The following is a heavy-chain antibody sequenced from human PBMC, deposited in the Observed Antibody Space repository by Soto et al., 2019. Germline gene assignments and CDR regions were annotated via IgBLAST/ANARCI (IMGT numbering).Heavy chain of an antibody. J-gene: IGHJ5*02. CDR1: GGSLNSDNFF. CDR3: ARGSDPTGWFAP. CDR2: VYSIGST. D-gene: IGHD3-10*01. V-gene: IGHV4-30-4*01. Sequence: SETLSLTCTVSGGSLNSDNFFWTWIRQPPGRGLEWIGYVYSIGSTYYNPSLKSRVSISVDTSKSQFSLKVHSVTAADTALYSCARGSDPTGWFAPWGQGTLFTVSS.